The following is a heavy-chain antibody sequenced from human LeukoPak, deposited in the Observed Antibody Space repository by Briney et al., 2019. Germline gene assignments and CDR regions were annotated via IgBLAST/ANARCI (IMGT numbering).Heavy chain of an antibody. CDR1: GFTFSSYG. Sequence: PGGSLRLSCAASGFTFSSYGMHWVRQAPGKGLEWVAFIRYDGSNKYYADSVEGRFTISRDNSKNTLYLQMNSLRAEDTAVYYCAKDLAGSRYYPDAFDIWGQGTMVTVSS. V-gene: IGHV3-30*02. CDR3: AKDLAGSRYYPDAFDI. D-gene: IGHD3-22*01. J-gene: IGHJ3*02. CDR2: IRYDGSNK.